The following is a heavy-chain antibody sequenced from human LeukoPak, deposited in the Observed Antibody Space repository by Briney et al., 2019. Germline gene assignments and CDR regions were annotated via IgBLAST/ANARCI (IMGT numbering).Heavy chain of an antibody. Sequence: SETLSLTCAVYGGSFSGYYWSWIRQSPGKGLEWIGEINHSGSTNYNPSLKSRVTISVDTSKNQFSLKLSSVTAADTAVYYCARDRYYYDSSGYYHWSYFDYWGQGTLVTVSS. V-gene: IGHV4-34*01. CDR2: INHSGST. CDR3: ARDRYYYDSSGYYHWSYFDY. D-gene: IGHD3-22*01. J-gene: IGHJ4*02. CDR1: GGSFSGYY.